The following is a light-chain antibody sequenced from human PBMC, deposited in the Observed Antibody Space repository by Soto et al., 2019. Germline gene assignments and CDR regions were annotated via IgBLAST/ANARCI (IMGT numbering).Light chain of an antibody. V-gene: IGKV3-11*01. CDR1: QSVSSY. CDR3: QQYNDWPGT. J-gene: IGKJ1*01. CDR2: DAS. Sequence: EIMLTQSPATLSLSPGERATLSCRASQSVSSYLAWYQQKPGQAPRLLIYDASNRATGIPARFSGSGSGTEFTLTISNLQSEDFAVYYCQQYNDWPGTFGQGTKVDIK.